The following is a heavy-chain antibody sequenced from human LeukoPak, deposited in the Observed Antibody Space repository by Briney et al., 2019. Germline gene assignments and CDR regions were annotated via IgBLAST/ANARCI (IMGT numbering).Heavy chain of an antibody. CDR1: GGSISSYY. J-gene: IGHJ4*02. V-gene: IGHV4-59*01. CDR2: IYYSGST. D-gene: IGHD3-10*01. Sequence: SETLSLTCTVSGGSISSYYWSWIRQPPGKGLEWIGYIYYSGSTNYNPSLKSRVTISVDTSKNQFSLKLSSVTAADTAVYYCARDPGGPRALFDYWGQVTLVTVSS. CDR3: ARDPGGPRALFDY.